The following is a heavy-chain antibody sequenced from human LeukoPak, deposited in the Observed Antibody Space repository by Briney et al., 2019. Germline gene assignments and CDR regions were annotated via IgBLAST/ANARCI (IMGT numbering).Heavy chain of an antibody. Sequence: GGSLRLSCAASGFTFSSYWMSWVRQAPGKGLELVANIKQDGSEKYYVDSVKGRFTISRDNAKNSLYLQMNSLRAEDTAVYYCARRIAVAGWYYFDYWGQGTLVTVSS. CDR1: GFTFSSYW. CDR3: ARRIAVAGWYYFDY. CDR2: IKQDGSEK. J-gene: IGHJ4*02. D-gene: IGHD6-19*01. V-gene: IGHV3-7*01.